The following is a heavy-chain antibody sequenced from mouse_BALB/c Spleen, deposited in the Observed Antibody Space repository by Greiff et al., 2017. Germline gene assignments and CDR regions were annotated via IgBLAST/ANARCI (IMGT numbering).Heavy chain of an antibody. D-gene: IGHD2-1*01. CDR2: IYPGSGST. J-gene: IGHJ3*01. Sequence: LQQPGSELVRPGASVKLSCKASGYTFTSYWMHWVKQRPGQGLEWIGNIYPGSGSTNYDEKFKSKATLTVDTSSSTAYMQLSSLTSEDSAVYYCTGGNWAYWGQGTLVTVSA. V-gene: IGHV1S22*01. CDR1: GYTFTSYW. CDR3: TGGNWAY.